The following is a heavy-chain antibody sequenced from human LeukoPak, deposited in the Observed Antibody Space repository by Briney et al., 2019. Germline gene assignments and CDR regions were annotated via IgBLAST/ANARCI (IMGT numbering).Heavy chain of an antibody. CDR1: GFTFSSYA. D-gene: IGHD2-2*01. CDR3: AKNRGYCSSTKCYGVFNY. Sequence: TGGSLRLSCAASGFTFSSYAMSWVRQAPGKGLEWVSSISASGDSTNYADSVKGRFTISRDNSKNTVYLQMNSLRAEDTAVYYCAKNRGYCSSTKCYGVFNYWGQGTLVTVSS. V-gene: IGHV3-23*01. CDR2: ISASGDST. J-gene: IGHJ4*02.